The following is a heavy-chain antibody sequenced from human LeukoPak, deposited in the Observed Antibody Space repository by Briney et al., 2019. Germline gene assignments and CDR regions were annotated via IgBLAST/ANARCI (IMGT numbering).Heavy chain of an antibody. CDR1: GFTFSSYG. Sequence: GGSLRLSCVVSGFTFSSYGLHWVRQAPGKGLEWVAIMSYDGSNKYYVDSVKGRFTISRDNSKNTLYLQMNSLRAEDTAVYYCAIGYCSGASCYANWFDPWGQGTLVTVSS. CDR3: AIGYCSGASCYANWFDP. CDR2: MSYDGSNK. D-gene: IGHD2-15*01. V-gene: IGHV3-30*03. J-gene: IGHJ5*02.